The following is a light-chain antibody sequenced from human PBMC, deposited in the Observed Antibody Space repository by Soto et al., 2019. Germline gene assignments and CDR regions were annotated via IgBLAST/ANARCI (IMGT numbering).Light chain of an antibody. Sequence: ALTQPRSVSGSPGQSVTISCTGTSRDVGAYNFVSWYQQHPGKAPKLMIYDVSKRPSGVPDRFSGSKSGNTASLTISGLQAEDEADYYCCSYAGSYTGVFGTGTKLTVL. V-gene: IGLV2-11*01. CDR2: DVS. CDR1: SRDVGAYNF. J-gene: IGLJ1*01. CDR3: CSYAGSYTGV.